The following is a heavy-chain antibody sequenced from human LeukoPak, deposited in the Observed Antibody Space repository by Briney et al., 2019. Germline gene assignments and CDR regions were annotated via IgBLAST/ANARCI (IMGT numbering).Heavy chain of an antibody. CDR1: GFTFDDYG. D-gene: IGHD4-17*01. CDR2: INWNGGST. J-gene: IGHJ2*01. CDR3: ASTGPDYGDSDGSFRWYSDL. Sequence: GGSLRLSCAASGFTFDDYGMSWVRQAPGKGLEWVSGINWNGGSTGYADSVKGRFTISRDNAKNSLYLQMNSLRAEDTALYYCASTGPDYGDSDGSFRWYSDLWGRGTLVTVSS. V-gene: IGHV3-20*04.